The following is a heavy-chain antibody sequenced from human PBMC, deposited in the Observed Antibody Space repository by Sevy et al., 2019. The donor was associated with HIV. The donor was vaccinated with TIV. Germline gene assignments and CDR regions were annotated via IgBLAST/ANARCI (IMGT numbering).Heavy chain of an antibody. V-gene: IGHV3-21*01. CDR1: GFTFSSYS. CDR3: ARDLRGSEFDY. D-gene: IGHD1-26*01. CDR2: ISSSSSYI. Sequence: GGSLRLSCAASGFTFSSYSMNWVRQAPGKGLEWVSYISSSSSYIYYADSVKGRFTISRDNAKNSLYLQMNSLRAEDTAVYYCARDLRGSEFDYWGQGTLVTVSS. J-gene: IGHJ4*02.